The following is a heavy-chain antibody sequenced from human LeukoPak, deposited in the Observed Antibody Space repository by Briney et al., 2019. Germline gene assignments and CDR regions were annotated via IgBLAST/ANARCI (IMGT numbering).Heavy chain of an antibody. V-gene: IGHV3-11*04. J-gene: IGHJ4*02. Sequence: GGSLRLSCAASGFTFSDYYMSWIRQAPGKGLEWVSYISSSGITIYYGDSVKGRFTVSRDDAKNSLYLQMNSLRAEDTAVYYCARDRGYSSFDYWGQGTLVTVSS. D-gene: IGHD6-19*01. CDR1: GFTFSDYY. CDR2: ISSSGITI. CDR3: ARDRGYSSFDY.